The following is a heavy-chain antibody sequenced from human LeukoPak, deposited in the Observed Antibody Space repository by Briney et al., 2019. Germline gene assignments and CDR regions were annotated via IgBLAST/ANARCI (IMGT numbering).Heavy chain of an antibody. CDR1: GFTFSSYA. J-gene: IGHJ4*02. Sequence: GGSLRLPCSASGFTFSSYAMHWVRQAPGKGLEYVSGISGDGSSTYYADSVKGRFTISRDNSKNTLYVQMTSLRAEDTAVYYCVYQVQGVVKWGQGTLVTVSS. CDR3: VYQVQGVVK. D-gene: IGHD3-3*01. CDR2: ISGDGSST. V-gene: IGHV3-64*05.